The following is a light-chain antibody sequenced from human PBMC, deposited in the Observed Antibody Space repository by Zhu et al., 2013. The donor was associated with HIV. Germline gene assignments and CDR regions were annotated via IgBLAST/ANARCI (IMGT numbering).Light chain of an antibody. CDR3: GAWDDTLNVWM. Sequence: QSVLTQPPSASGFPGQRVTISCSTDKSFYMYWYQHVPGTAPKLLIFRSTQRPSGVPDRFSGSKSGTSASLAISGLQSDDEADYYCGAWDDTLNVWMFGGGTKVTVL. J-gene: IGLJ3*02. CDR1: DKSFY. CDR2: RST. V-gene: IGLV1-47*01.